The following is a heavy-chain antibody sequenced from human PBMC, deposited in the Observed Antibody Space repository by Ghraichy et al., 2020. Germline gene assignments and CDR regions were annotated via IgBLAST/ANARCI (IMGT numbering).Heavy chain of an antibody. CDR2: ISFDGSNI. D-gene: IGHD3-22*01. CDR1: GFTFSNYA. CDR3: ARHTYYYDSSGYGKFDY. Sequence: GGSLRLSCAASGFTFSNYAMHWIRQAPGKGLEWVAVISFDGSNIYYADSVKGRFTISRDNSKNTLYLQMSSLRAEDTAVYYCARHTYYYDSSGYGKFDYWGQGTLVTVSS. J-gene: IGHJ4*02. V-gene: IGHV3-30-3*01.